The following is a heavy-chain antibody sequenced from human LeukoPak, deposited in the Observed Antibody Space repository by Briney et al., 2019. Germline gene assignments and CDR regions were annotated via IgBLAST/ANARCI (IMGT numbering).Heavy chain of an antibody. V-gene: IGHV3-23*01. CDR3: AGVLTGHYYYYGMDV. J-gene: IGHJ6*02. D-gene: IGHD2-8*01. CDR2: ISGSGGST. CDR1: GFTFSSYA. Sequence: GGSLRLSCAASGFTFSSYAMSWVRQAPGKGLEWVTAISGSGGSTYYADSVKGRFTISRDNSKNTLYLQMNSLRAEDTAVYYCAGVLTGHYYYYGMDVWGQGTTVTVSS.